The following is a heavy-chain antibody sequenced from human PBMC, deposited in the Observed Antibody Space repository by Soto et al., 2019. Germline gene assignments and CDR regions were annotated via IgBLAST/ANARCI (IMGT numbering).Heavy chain of an antibody. D-gene: IGHD3-3*01. J-gene: IGHJ6*02. CDR3: ARARQYDFWSGSSYYGMDV. V-gene: IGHV4-31*03. Sequence: QVQLQESGPGLVKPSQTLSLTCTVSGGSISSGGYYWSWIRQHPGKGLEWIGYIYYSGSTYYNPSLKGRVNRSVDQYKNQFSLNLSSVTAADTAVYYCARARQYDFWSGSSYYGMDVWGQGTTVTVSS. CDR1: GGSISSGGYY. CDR2: IYYSGST.